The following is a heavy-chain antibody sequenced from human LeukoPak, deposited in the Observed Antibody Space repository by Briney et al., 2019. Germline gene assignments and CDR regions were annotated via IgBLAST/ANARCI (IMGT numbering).Heavy chain of an antibody. J-gene: IGHJ5*02. Sequence: ASVKVSCKASGYTFTDYYVHWVRQAPGQGLEWTGWINPSSGGTNSAQQFQGRVTMARDTSTSTAYMELSRLTSDDTAMYYCARAAPRDYAGGSWFFDWFDPWGQGTLVTVSS. CDR3: ARAAPRDYAGGSWFFDWFDP. V-gene: IGHV1-2*02. CDR1: GYTFTDYY. D-gene: IGHD2-15*01. CDR2: INPSSGGT.